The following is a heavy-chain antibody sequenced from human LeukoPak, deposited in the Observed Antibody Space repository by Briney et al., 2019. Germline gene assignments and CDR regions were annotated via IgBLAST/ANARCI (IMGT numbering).Heavy chain of an antibody. J-gene: IGHJ3*02. CDR3: ARPSGTYYYDAFDI. CDR1: GFTFSGYW. CDR2: INSDGSST. V-gene: IGHV3-74*01. Sequence: GGSLRLSCAASGFTFSGYWIHWVRQAPGKGLVWVSLINSDGSSTSYADSVKGRFTISRDNAKNTLYLQMNSLRAEDTAVYYCARPSGTYYYDAFDIWGQGTMVTVSS. D-gene: IGHD1-26*01.